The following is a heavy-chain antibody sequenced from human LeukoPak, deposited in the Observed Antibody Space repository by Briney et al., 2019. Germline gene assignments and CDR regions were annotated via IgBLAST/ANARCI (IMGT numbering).Heavy chain of an antibody. CDR3: AREGRWELQTDY. J-gene: IGHJ4*02. Sequence: SETLSLTCTVSGGSISSSSYYWGWIRQPPGKGLEWIGSIYYSGSTYYNPSLKSRVTISVDTSKNQFSLKLSSVTAADTAVYYCAREGRWELQTDYWGQGTLVTVSS. CDR2: IYYSGST. D-gene: IGHD1-26*01. V-gene: IGHV4-39*07. CDR1: GGSISSSSYY.